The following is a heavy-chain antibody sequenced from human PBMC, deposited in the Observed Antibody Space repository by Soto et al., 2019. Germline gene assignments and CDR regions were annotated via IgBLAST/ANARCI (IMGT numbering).Heavy chain of an antibody. D-gene: IGHD4-17*01. Sequence: QVQLVQSGAEVKKPGASVKVSCKASGYTFTGYYMHWVRQAPGQGLEWMGWINPNSGGTNYAQKLHGRVTMTRDTSISTAYMELSRLRSDDTAVYYCARDRGGDYGYYYGMDVWGQGTTVTVSS. CDR3: ARDRGGDYGYYYGMDV. CDR1: GYTFTGYY. J-gene: IGHJ6*02. CDR2: INPNSGGT. V-gene: IGHV1-2*02.